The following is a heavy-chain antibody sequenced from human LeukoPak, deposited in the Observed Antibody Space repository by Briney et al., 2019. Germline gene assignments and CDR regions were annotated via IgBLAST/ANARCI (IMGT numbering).Heavy chain of an antibody. D-gene: IGHD3-22*01. J-gene: IGHJ4*02. CDR1: GFTFSSNW. CDR2: IKQDGSEK. Sequence: GGSLRLSCAASGFTFSSNWMSWVRQAPGKGLEWVANIKQDGSEKYYVDSVKGRFTISRDNAKNSLYLQMNSLRAEDTAVYYCAKTDQHDSSGYRPIDCWGQGTLVTVSS. CDR3: AKTDQHDSSGYRPIDC. V-gene: IGHV3-7*01.